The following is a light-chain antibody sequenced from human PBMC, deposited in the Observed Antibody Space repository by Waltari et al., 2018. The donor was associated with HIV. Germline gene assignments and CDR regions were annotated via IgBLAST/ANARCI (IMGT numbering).Light chain of an antibody. V-gene: IGLV2-14*03. CDR1: PSDIDPLPH. CDR2: EVY. CDR3: SSYSTRNFLM. Sequence: QSALTQPAYVSGSPGQSITISCSVPPSDIDPLPHVSWYQQPPGNVPKLIFFEVYYRPAGVSDRFSASKSGNTASLTISDLQAEDEADYFCSSYSTRNFLMFGGGTKLTVL. J-gene: IGLJ3*02.